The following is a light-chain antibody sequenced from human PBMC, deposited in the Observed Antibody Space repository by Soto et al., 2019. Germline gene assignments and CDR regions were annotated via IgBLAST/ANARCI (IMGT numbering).Light chain of an antibody. CDR3: QQYGSSPIT. J-gene: IGKJ5*01. V-gene: IGKV3-20*01. CDR2: VAS. CDR1: QSGSSNY. Sequence: EIVLTQSQGTLSLSPGERATLSCRASQSGSSNYLAWYQQITGQAPRVLIYVASSRSTGIPDMFSGSGSGTDFPLTISRLEPEAIAVYYCQQYGSSPITFGQGTRLEI.